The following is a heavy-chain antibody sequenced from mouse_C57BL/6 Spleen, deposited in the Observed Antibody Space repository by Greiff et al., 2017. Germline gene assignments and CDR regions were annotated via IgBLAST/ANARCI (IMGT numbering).Heavy chain of an antibody. CDR3: ARRDYGSLDY. V-gene: IGHV1-55*01. CDR2: IYPGSGST. D-gene: IGHD1-1*01. Sequence: QVQLQQSGAELVRPGASVKLSCKASGYTFTDYYINWVKQRPGQGLEWIGDIYPGSGSTNYNEKFKSKATLTVDTSSSTAYMQLSSLTSEDSAVYYCARRDYGSLDYWGQGTTLTGSS. CDR1: GYTFTDYY. J-gene: IGHJ2*01.